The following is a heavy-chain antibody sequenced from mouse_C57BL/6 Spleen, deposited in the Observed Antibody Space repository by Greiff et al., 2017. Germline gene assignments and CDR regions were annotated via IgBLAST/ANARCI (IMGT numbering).Heavy chain of an antibody. CDR2: IYPGDGDT. V-gene: IGHV1-80*01. CDR1: GYAFSSYW. Sequence: VQLQQSGAELVKPGASVKISCKASGYAFSSYWMNWVKQRPGKGLEWIGQIYPGDGDTNYNGKFKGKATLTADKYSSTAYMQLSSLTSEDSAVYFCARKLNYYGSSLDYWGQGTTLTVSS. CDR3: ARKLNYYGSSLDY. D-gene: IGHD1-1*01. J-gene: IGHJ2*01.